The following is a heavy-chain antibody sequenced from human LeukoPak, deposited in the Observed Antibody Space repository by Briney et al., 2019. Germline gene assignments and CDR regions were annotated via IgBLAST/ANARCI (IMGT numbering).Heavy chain of an antibody. J-gene: IGHJ4*02. V-gene: IGHV3-9*01. Sequence: PGRSLRLSCAASGFTFDDYAMHWVRQAPGKGLEWVSGISWNSGSIGYADSVKGRFTIPRDNAKNSLYLQMNSLRAEDTALYYCAKDSTMAGTLFDYWGQGTLVTVSS. D-gene: IGHD6-19*01. CDR2: ISWNSGSI. CDR3: AKDSTMAGTLFDY. CDR1: GFTFDDYA.